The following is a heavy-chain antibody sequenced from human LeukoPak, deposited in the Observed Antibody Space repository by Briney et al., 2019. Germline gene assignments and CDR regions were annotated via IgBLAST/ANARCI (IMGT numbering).Heavy chain of an antibody. J-gene: IGHJ4*02. CDR3: AKDPPRGYSYGYRDY. D-gene: IGHD5-18*01. CDR1: GFTFSSYA. V-gene: IGHV3-23*01. Sequence: GGSLRLSCAASGFTFSSYAMSWVRQAPGKGPEWVSGISGSGGSTYYADSVKGRFTISRDNSKNTLYLQMNSLRAEDTAVYYCAKDPPRGYSYGYRDYWGQGTLVTVSS. CDR2: ISGSGGST.